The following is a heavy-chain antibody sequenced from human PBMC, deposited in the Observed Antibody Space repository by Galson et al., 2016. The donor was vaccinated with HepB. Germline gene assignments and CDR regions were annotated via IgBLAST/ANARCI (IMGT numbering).Heavy chain of an antibody. CDR3: VYYAPGGAGSGS. CDR1: GASVNEHSHH. D-gene: IGHD3-16*01. V-gene: IGHV4-61*01. J-gene: IGHJ5*02. Sequence: SETLSLTCTVSGASVNEHSHHWGWVRQPPGPGLEWIGQTLYYGRNYLKPSLKSRATISMDPPKNPFSLKLTAVSAVDTAVYYCVYYAPGGAGSGSWGQGTLVTVSS. CDR2: TLYYGRN.